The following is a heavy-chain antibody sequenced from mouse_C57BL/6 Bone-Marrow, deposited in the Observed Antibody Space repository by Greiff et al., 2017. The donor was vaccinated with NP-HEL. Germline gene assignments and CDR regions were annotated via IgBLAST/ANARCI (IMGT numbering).Heavy chain of an antibody. CDR3: ARHRDCYAMDY. V-gene: IGHV5-6*01. CDR1: GFTFSSYG. Sequence: EVKLVESGGDLVKPGGSLKLSCAASGFTFSSYGMSWVRQTPDKRLEWVATISSGGSYTYYPDSVKGRFTISRDNAKNTLYVQMSRLKSEDTAMYYCARHRDCYAMDYWGQGTSVTVSS. D-gene: IGHD3-3*01. J-gene: IGHJ4*01. CDR2: ISSGGSYT.